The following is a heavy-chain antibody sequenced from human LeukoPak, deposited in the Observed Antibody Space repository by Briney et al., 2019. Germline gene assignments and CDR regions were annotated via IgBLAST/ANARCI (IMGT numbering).Heavy chain of an antibody. Sequence: GGSLRLSCAASGFTFRTYSMNWVRQAPGKGLEWVSSISSASTYIYYADSMKGRFIISRDNARNSLYLEMNSLRAEDTAVYYCARIIGISGTYPTDYWGQGTLVTVSS. J-gene: IGHJ4*02. D-gene: IGHD1-26*01. V-gene: IGHV3-21*06. CDR3: ARIIGISGTYPTDY. CDR1: GFTFRTYS. CDR2: ISSASTYI.